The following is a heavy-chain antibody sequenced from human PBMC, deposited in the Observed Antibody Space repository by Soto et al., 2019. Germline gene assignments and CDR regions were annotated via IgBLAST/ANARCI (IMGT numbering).Heavy chain of an antibody. V-gene: IGHV3-30*18. Sequence: QVQLVESGGGVVQPGRSLRLSCAASGFTFSSYGMHWVRQAPGKGLEWVAVISYDGSNKYYEDSVKGRFTISRDNSKNTLYLQMNSLRAEDTAVYYCAKDPIELVVVPSGLDYWGQGTLVTVSS. D-gene: IGHD3-22*01. CDR3: AKDPIELVVVPSGLDY. CDR2: ISYDGSNK. CDR1: GFTFSSYG. J-gene: IGHJ4*02.